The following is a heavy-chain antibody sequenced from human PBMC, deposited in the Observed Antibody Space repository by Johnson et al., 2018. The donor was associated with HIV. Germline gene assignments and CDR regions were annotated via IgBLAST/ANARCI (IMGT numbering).Heavy chain of an antibody. Sequence: QVQLVESGGGVVQPGRSLRLSCAASGFTFSSSAMHWVRQAPGKGLEWVATLKEGGSQKYYADAVKGRFTNSRNTSKNMLYLQMNSLRPEDTALYYCTRGSFTDDAFDVWGLGTMVTVSS. CDR3: TRGSFTDDAFDV. D-gene: IGHD1-26*01. V-gene: IGHV3-30*14. CDR1: GFTFSSSA. J-gene: IGHJ3*01. CDR2: LKEGGSQK.